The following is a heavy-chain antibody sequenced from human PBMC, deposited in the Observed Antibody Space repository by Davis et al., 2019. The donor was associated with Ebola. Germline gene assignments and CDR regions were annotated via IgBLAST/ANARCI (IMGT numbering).Heavy chain of an antibody. V-gene: IGHV3-23*01. D-gene: IGHD3-10*01. J-gene: IGHJ6*03. CDR1: GFTFSNYA. CDR2: ISGSGGST. CDR3: AKDYGSGTWDHYYYMDV. Sequence: GESLKISCTASGFTFSNYAMSWVRQAPGKGLEWASGISGSGGSTYYADSVKGRFTISRDNSKNTLYLQMNSLRAEDTAVYYCAKDYGSGTWDHYYYMDVWGKGTTVTVSS.